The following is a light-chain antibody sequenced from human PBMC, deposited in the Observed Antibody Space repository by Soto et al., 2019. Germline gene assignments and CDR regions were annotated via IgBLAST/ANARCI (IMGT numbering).Light chain of an antibody. CDR3: QSYDSSLTSYV. CDR2: GNS. J-gene: IGLJ1*01. V-gene: IGLV1-40*01. Sequence: QSVLPQPPSVSGAPGQRVTISCTGSSSNIGAGYDVHWYQQLPGTAPKLLIYGNSNRPSGVPDRFSGSKSGTSASLAITGLQAEDEADYYCQSYDSSLTSYVFGPGTKVTVL. CDR1: SSNIGAGYD.